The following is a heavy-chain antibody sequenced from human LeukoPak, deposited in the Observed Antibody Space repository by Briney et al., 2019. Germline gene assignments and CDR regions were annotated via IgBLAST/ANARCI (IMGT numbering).Heavy chain of an antibody. CDR3: ARDTGPIFGVVTQYNWFDP. J-gene: IGHJ5*02. Sequence: GGSLRLSCAASGFTFSSYWMSWVRQAPGKGLEWVANIKQDGSEKYYVDSVKGRFTISRDNAKNSLYLQMNSLRAEDTAVYYCARDTGPIFGVVTQYNWFDPWGQGTLVTVSS. CDR2: IKQDGSEK. CDR1: GFTFSSYW. D-gene: IGHD3-3*01. V-gene: IGHV3-7*01.